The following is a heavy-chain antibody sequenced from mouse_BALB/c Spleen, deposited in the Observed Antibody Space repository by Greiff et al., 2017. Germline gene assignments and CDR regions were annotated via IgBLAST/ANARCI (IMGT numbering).Heavy chain of an antibody. CDR2: IWGDGST. V-gene: IGHV2-6-7*01. CDR3: ARGGSYYAMDY. J-gene: IGHJ4*01. D-gene: IGHD1-1*02. CDR1: GFSLTGYG. Sequence: QVQLKESGPGLVAPSQSLSITCTVSGFSLTGYGVTWVRQPPGKGLEWLGMIWGDGSTDYNSALKSRLSISKDNSKSQVFLKMNSLQTDDTARYYCARGGSYYAMDYWGQGTSVTVSS.